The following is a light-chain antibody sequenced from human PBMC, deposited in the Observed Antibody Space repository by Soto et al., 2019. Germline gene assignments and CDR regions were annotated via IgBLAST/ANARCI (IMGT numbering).Light chain of an antibody. J-gene: IGKJ1*01. CDR1: QSVSSTY. Sequence: EIVLTQSPGTLSLSPGEGATLSCRTSQSVSSTYLAWYQQKPAQAPRLLIYGASSRANGIPDRFSGSGSGTDFTLTISRLEPEDFAVYYCQQYGSSSWTFGPGTKVEIK. CDR2: GAS. CDR3: QQYGSSSWT. V-gene: IGKV3-20*01.